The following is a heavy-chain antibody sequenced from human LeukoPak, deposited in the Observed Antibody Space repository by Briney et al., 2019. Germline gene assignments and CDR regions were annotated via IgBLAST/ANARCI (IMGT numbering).Heavy chain of an antibody. D-gene: IGHD3-10*01. Sequence: SETLSLTCAVYGGSFSGYYWSWIRQPPGKGLEWIGEINHSGSTNYNPSLKSRVTISVDTSKNQFSLKLSSVTAADTAVYYCARGRSLQSITMVRGVITDVWGKGTTDTVSS. CDR1: GGSFSGYY. J-gene: IGHJ6*04. CDR3: ARGRSLQSITMVRGVITDV. V-gene: IGHV4-34*01. CDR2: INHSGST.